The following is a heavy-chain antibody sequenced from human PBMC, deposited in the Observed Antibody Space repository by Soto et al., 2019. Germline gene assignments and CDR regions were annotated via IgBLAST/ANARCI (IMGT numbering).Heavy chain of an antibody. J-gene: IGHJ6*04. D-gene: IGHD6-13*01. CDR3: AKASIAAAGYPHYYYGMGV. CDR2: ISGSGGST. CDR1: GITFSRYA. V-gene: IGHV3-23*01. Sequence: PGGSLRRSGAASGITFSRYAISWVRQAPWKALEWVSAISGSGGSTYYADSVKGRFTISRDNSKNTLYLQMNSLRAEDTAVYYCAKASIAAAGYPHYYYGMGVWGEVTSVTTCS.